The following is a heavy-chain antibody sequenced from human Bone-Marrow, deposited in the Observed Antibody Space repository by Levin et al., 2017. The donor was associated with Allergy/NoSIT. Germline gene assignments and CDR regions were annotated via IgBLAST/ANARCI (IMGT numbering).Heavy chain of an antibody. V-gene: IGHV3-21*01. D-gene: IGHD2-8*02. CDR2: ISSSGSDI. J-gene: IGHJ3*02. CDR1: GFTFSIYS. Sequence: GESLKISCTVSGFTFSIYSINWVRQAPGKGLEWVSSISSSGSDIYYVDSVRGRFPISRDNAKNSLTLQMNSLRAEDTAVYYCARGIIGDVRVAHKEAFDIWGQGTMVTVSS. CDR3: ARGIIGDVRVAHKEAFDI.